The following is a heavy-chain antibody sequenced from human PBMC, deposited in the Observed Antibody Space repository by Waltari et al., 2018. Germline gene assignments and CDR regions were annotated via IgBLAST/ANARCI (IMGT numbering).Heavy chain of an antibody. CDR1: GGSFTGHY. CDR2: VNQSGHT. Sequence: QLHLQQWGAGLLRPSETLSLTCGVDGGSFTGHYWSWIRQTPGKGLEWIGEVNQSGHTTYNPSLTSRVTISVDTSKSQFFLTLISVTAADTAVYYCARGRGWEDLVAGDYYYGMDVWGQGTTVTVSS. CDR3: ARGRGWEDLVAGDYYYGMDV. J-gene: IGHJ6*02. D-gene: IGHD6-19*01. V-gene: IGHV4-34*01.